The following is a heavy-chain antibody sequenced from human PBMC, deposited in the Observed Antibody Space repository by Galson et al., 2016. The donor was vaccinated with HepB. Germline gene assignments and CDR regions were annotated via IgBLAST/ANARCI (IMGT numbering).Heavy chain of an antibody. CDR1: GFTFSAYW. J-gene: IGHJ6*02. Sequence: SLRLSCAASGFTFSAYWMTWVRQAPGKGLEWVANVKRDGNETHYVDSVKGRFTISRDNTKNSLYLQMNSLRVEDTAVYYCARDMARLYDVVTGRVNCGLDVWGQGTTVTVSS. D-gene: IGHD3-9*01. V-gene: IGHV3-7*01. CDR3: ARDMARLYDVVTGRVNCGLDV. CDR2: VKRDGNET.